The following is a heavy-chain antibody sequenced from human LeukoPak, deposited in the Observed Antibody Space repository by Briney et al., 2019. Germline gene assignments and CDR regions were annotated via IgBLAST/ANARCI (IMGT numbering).Heavy chain of an antibody. CDR3: GGGGGAVDS. Sequence: GGSLRLSCAPSGFTFSDYYMSWIRHTPGKKHDPVPNISNTDNIINYANSVKGRFTISRDNAKISLYLQINSLRAEDTAVYYCGGGGGAVDSWGQGTLVTVSS. V-gene: IGHV3-11*01. J-gene: IGHJ4*02. D-gene: IGHD4/OR15-4a*01. CDR2: ISNTDNII. CDR1: GFTFSDYY.